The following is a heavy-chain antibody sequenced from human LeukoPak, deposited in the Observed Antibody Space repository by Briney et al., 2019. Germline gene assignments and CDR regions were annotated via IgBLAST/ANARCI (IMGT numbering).Heavy chain of an antibody. CDR3: ARGPQWRGDYYYMDV. CDR1: GYSFTNFD. J-gene: IGHJ6*03. V-gene: IGHV1-8*01. Sequence: ASVKVSCKASGYSFTNFDINWVRQATGQGLEWIGWMNPNSGNKGYAQKFQGRVTMTMNTSITTAYMELSSLRSEDTAVYYCARGPQWRGDYYYMDVWGRGTTVTVSS. D-gene: IGHD6-19*01. CDR2: MNPNSGNK.